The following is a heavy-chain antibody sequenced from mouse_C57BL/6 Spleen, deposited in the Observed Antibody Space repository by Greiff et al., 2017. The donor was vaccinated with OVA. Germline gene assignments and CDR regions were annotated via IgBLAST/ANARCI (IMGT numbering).Heavy chain of an antibody. Sequence: QVQLQQPGAELVMPGASVKLSCKASGYTFTSYWMHWVKQRPGQGLEWIGEIDPSDSYTNYNQKFKGKSTLTVDKSSSTAYMQLSSLTSEDSAVYYCARGRASRNLVSFDYWGQGTTLTVSA. CDR1: GYTFTSYW. J-gene: IGHJ2*01. D-gene: IGHD6-2*01. CDR2: IDPSDSYT. CDR3: ARGRASRNLVSFDY. V-gene: IGHV1-69*01.